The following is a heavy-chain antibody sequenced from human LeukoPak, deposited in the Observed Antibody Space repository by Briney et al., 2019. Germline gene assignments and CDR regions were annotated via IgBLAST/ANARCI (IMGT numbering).Heavy chain of an antibody. D-gene: IGHD2-21*02. V-gene: IGHV3-11*01. Sequence: GGSLRLSCAASGFTFSDYYMSWIRQAPGKGLEWVSYISSSGSTIYYADSVKGRFTISRNNAKNSLYLQMNSLRGEDTAVYYGAREEHVVVTGKLFDYWGQGTLVTVSS. J-gene: IGHJ4*02. CDR2: ISSSGSTI. CDR1: GFTFSDYY. CDR3: AREEHVVVTGKLFDY.